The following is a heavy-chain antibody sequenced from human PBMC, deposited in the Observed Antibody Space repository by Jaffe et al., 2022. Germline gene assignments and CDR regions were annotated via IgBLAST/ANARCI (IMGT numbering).Heavy chain of an antibody. CDR2: IYYSGST. J-gene: IGHJ5*02. Sequence: QVQLQESGPGLVKPSETLSLTCTVSGGSISSYYWSWIRQPPGKGLEWIGYIYYSGSTNYNPSLKSRVTISVDTSKNQFSLKLSSVTAADTAVYYCARVGTFQEGYYNWFDPWGQGTLVTVSS. CDR1: GGSISSYY. CDR3: ARVGTFQEGYYNWFDP. D-gene: IGHD2-21*01. V-gene: IGHV4-59*01.